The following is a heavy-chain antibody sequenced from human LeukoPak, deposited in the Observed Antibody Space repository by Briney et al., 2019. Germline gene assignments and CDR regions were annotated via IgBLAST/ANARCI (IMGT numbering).Heavy chain of an antibody. CDR3: AGYSYGGYYFDY. D-gene: IGHD5-18*01. Sequence: PGGSLRLSCAASGFTFNDAWMNWVRQAPGKGLEWVSSISSSSSYIYYADSVKGRFTISRDNAKNSLYLQMNSLRAEDTAVYYCAGYSYGGYYFDYWGQGTLVTVSS. J-gene: IGHJ4*02. CDR1: GFTFNDAW. V-gene: IGHV3-21*04. CDR2: ISSSSSYI.